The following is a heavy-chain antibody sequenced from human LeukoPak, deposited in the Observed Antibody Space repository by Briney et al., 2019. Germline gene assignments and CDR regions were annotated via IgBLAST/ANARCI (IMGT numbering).Heavy chain of an antibody. CDR3: ARGGNMDV. V-gene: IGHV4-59*01. Sequence: SETLSLTCTVSGGDISSYYWNWIRQSPGKGLEWIGHVYYSETTSYNPSLKSRVTISSGPSKNQFSLTLVSVTAADTAVYYCARGGNMDVWGQGITVTVSS. D-gene: IGHD3-16*01. CDR2: VYYSETT. J-gene: IGHJ6*02. CDR1: GGDISSYY.